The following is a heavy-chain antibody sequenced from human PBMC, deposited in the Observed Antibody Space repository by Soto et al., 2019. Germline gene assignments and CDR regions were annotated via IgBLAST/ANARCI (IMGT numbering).Heavy chain of an antibody. V-gene: IGHV3-21*01. CDR2: ISSSSSYI. CDR1: GFTFSSYS. CDR3: ARELAGSGYYYFDY. D-gene: IGHD5-12*01. Sequence: EVQLVESGGGLVKPGGSLRLSCAASGFTFSSYSMNWVRQAPGKGLEWVSSISSSSSYIYYADSVKGRFTISRDNAKNSLYLQMNSLRAEDTAVYYCARELAGSGYYYFDYWGQGTLVTVSS. J-gene: IGHJ4*02.